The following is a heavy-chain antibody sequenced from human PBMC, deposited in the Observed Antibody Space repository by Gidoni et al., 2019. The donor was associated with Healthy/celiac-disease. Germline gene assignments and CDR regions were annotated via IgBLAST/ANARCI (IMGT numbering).Heavy chain of an antibody. Sequence: QVQLQQWGAGLLKPSETLSLTCAVYGGSFSGYYWSWIRQPPGKGLEWIGEINHSGSTNYNPSLKSRVTISVDTSKNQFSLKLSSVTAADTAVYYCARGDFWSGYSFDYWGQGTLVTVSS. D-gene: IGHD3-3*01. CDR3: ARGDFWSGYSFDY. CDR1: GGSFSGYY. CDR2: INHSGST. J-gene: IGHJ4*02. V-gene: IGHV4-34*01.